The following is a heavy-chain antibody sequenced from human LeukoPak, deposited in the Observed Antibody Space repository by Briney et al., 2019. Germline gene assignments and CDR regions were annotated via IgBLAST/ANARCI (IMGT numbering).Heavy chain of an antibody. Sequence: PGGSLRLSCEVSGFSLTTYGMLWVRQAPGKGLEWVAFIRSNGINTYYGDSVKGRFTISRDISKSTLYLQMNSLTTDDTALYFCAKDRPLKGGFDLWGQGSLVIVSS. D-gene: IGHD3-16*01. J-gene: IGHJ5*02. CDR3: AKDRPLKGGFDL. CDR2: IRSNGINT. CDR1: GFSLTTYG. V-gene: IGHV3-30*02.